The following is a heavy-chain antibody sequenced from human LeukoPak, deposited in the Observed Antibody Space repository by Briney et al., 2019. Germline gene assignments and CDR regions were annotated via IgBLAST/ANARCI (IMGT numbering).Heavy chain of an antibody. V-gene: IGHV1-2*02. Sequence: ASVKVSCKASGYTFTGYYMHWVRQAPGQGLEWMGWINPNSGGTNYAQKFQGRVTMTRDTSISTAYMELGRLRSDDTAVYYCARRYYYDSSGYLGDAFDIWGQGTMVTASS. CDR3: ARRYYYDSSGYLGDAFDI. J-gene: IGHJ3*02. CDR2: INPNSGGT. D-gene: IGHD3-22*01. CDR1: GYTFTGYY.